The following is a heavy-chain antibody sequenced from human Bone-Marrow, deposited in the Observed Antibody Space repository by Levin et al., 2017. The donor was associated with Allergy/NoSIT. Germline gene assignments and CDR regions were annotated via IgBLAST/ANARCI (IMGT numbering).Heavy chain of an antibody. CDR3: ARTLGYCSGDSCYFYVDY. J-gene: IGHJ4*02. CDR2: IYHSGST. Sequence: SQTLSLTCAVSGYSISSGYYWGWIRQPPGEGLEWIGNIYHSGSTYYNPSLKSRVTISVDTSKNQFSLKVTSVTAADTAVYYCARTLGYCSGDSCYFYVDYWGRGDLVTVSS. V-gene: IGHV4-38-2*01. D-gene: IGHD2-15*01. CDR1: GYSISSGYY.